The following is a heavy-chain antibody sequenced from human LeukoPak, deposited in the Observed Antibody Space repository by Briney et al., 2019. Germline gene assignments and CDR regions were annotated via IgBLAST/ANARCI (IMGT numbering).Heavy chain of an antibody. D-gene: IGHD1-26*01. J-gene: IGHJ5*02. CDR3: ARDLSGSYSS. CDR1: GFTFSDHY. CDR2: TRNKANSYTT. V-gene: IGHV3-72*01. Sequence: QPGGSLRLSCAASGFTFSDHYMDWVRQAPGKGLKWVGRTRNKANSYTTEYAASVKGRFTISRDDSKNSLYLQMNSLKTEDTAVYYCARDLSGSYSSWGQGTLVTVSS.